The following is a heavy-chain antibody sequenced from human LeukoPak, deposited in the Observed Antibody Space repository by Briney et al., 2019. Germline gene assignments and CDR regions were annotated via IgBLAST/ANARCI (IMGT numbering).Heavy chain of an antibody. CDR2: MNPNSGST. J-gene: IGHJ2*01. Sequence: ASVKVSCKASGYTFTSYDINWVRQATGQGLEWMGWMNPNSGSTGYAQKFQGRVTMTRNTSISTAYMELSSLRSEDTAVYYCARVGLPGYCSSTSCHIPYWYFDLWGRGTLVTVSS. CDR1: GYTFTSYD. V-gene: IGHV1-8*01. CDR3: ARVGLPGYCSSTSCHIPYWYFDL. D-gene: IGHD2-2*02.